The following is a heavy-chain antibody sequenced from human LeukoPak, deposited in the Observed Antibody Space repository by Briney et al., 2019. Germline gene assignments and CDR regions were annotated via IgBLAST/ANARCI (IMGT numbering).Heavy chain of an antibody. CDR2: IDAGATST. J-gene: IGHJ4*02. Sequence: PEGSLRLSCAASGFPVNKYEMHWVRQAPGKGLEWVSYIDAGATSTNYADSVWGRFTLSRDNSKNTLYLQMNSLRAEDTAVYYCAKVANYYDSSGYLERRPLETYYFDYWGQGTLVTVSS. D-gene: IGHD3-22*01. CDR1: GFPVNKYE. CDR3: AKVANYYDSSGYLERRPLETYYFDY. V-gene: IGHV3-48*03.